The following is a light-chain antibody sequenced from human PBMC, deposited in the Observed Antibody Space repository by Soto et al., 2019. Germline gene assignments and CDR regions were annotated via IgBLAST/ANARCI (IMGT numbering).Light chain of an antibody. V-gene: IGKV1-8*01. CDR2: KAS. CDR3: QQYESYWT. Sequence: AIRMTQSPSSLSASTGDRVTITCRASQGISSYLAWYQQKPGKAPKLQIYKASSLESGVPSRFSGSGSGTEFTLTIRSLQPDDFATYYCQQYESYWTFGQGTKVDIK. J-gene: IGKJ1*01. CDR1: QGISSY.